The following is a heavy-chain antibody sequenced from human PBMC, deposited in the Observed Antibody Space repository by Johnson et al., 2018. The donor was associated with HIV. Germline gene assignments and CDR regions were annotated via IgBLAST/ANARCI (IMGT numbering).Heavy chain of an antibody. Sequence: MLLVESGGGVVQPGGSLRLSCAASGFTVSSNYMSWVRQAPGKGLEWVSVIYSGGSTYYADSVKGRFTISRDNSKNTLYLQMNSLRAEDTAVYYCARADPDNRKKCWVLEGAFDIWGQGTMVTVSS. CDR2: IYSGGST. CDR1: GFTVSSNY. CDR3: ARADPDNRKKCWVLEGAFDI. J-gene: IGHJ3*02. V-gene: IGHV3-66*02. D-gene: IGHD1-1*01.